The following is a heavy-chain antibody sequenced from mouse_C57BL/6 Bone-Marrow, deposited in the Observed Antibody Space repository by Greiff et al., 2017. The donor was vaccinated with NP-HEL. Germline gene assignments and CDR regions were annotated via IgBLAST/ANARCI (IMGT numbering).Heavy chain of an antibody. D-gene: IGHD1-1*02. CDR1: GFTFSDYG. V-gene: IGHV5-17*01. CDR3: AKYGPAWFAY. CDR2: ISSGSSTI. Sequence: EVQLQESGGGLVKPGGSLKLSCAASGFTFSDYGMHWVRQAPEKGLEWVAYISSGSSTIYYADTVKGRFTISRDNAKNTLFLQMTSLRSEDTAMYYRAKYGPAWFAYWGQGTLVTVSA. J-gene: IGHJ3*01.